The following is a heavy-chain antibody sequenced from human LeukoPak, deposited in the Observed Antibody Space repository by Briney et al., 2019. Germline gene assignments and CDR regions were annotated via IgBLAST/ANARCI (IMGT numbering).Heavy chain of an antibody. J-gene: IGHJ4*02. D-gene: IGHD3-22*01. CDR2: ISTSGSSV. CDR1: GFTFSSYE. CDR3: AKGLTPYYYDSSGYYYPPGFDY. V-gene: IGHV3-48*03. Sequence: GGSLRLSCAASGFTFSSYEMNWVRQAPGEGLEWISYISTSGSSVKYADSVKGRFTISRDNAKNSLYLQMNSLRAEDTASYYCAKGLTPYYYDSSGYYYPPGFDYWGQGTLVTVSS.